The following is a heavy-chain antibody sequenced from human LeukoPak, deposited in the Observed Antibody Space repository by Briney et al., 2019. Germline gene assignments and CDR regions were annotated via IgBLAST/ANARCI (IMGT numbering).Heavy chain of an antibody. CDR2: IYYSGST. V-gene: IGHV4-59*01. J-gene: IGHJ6*03. CDR3: ARVGYYYYYMDV. CDR1: GGSISSYY. Sequence: PSETLSLTCTVSGGSISSYYWSWIRKPPGKGLEWIGYIYYSGSTNYNPSLKSRVTISVDTSKNQFSLKLSSVTAADTAVYYCARVGYYYYYMDVWGQGTLVTVSS.